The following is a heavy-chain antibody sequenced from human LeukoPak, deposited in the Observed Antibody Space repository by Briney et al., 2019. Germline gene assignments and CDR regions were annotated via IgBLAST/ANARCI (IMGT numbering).Heavy chain of an antibody. D-gene: IGHD5-24*01. J-gene: IGHJ2*01. CDR2: TYYSGST. Sequence: SETLSLTCTVSGGPISSHYWSWIRQPPGKGLEWIGYTYYSGSTNYNPSLRSRVTISIDTSKSQFSLKLSSVAAADTAVYYCAKVTVEMATIMAWYFDLWGRGTLVTVSS. CDR3: AKVTVEMATIMAWYFDL. V-gene: IGHV4-59*11. CDR1: GGPISSHY.